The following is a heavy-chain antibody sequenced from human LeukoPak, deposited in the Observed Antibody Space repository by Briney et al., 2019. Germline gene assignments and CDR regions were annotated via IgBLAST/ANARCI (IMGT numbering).Heavy chain of an antibody. CDR2: FSAYNGNT. V-gene: IGHV1-18*01. J-gene: IGHJ5*02. Sequence: ASVKVSCKASGYTFTSYGISWWRQAPGQGLEWMGWFSAYNGNTNYAQKLQGRVTMTTDTSTSTAYMELRSLRSDDTAVYYCARVSRQQLVSSWFDPWGQGTLVTVSS. CDR1: GYTFTSYG. D-gene: IGHD6-13*01. CDR3: ARVSRQQLVSSWFDP.